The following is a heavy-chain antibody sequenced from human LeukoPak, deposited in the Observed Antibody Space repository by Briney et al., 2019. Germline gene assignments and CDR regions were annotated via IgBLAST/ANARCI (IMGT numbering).Heavy chain of an antibody. Sequence: SQTLSLTCTVSGGSISSYYWSWIRQPPGNGLEGIGYIYYSGSTNYNPSLKSRVTISVDTSKNQFSLKLSSVTAADTAVYYCARGLYYYDSSGYYLPFDYWGQGTLVTVSS. D-gene: IGHD3-22*01. CDR2: IYYSGST. CDR1: GGSISSYY. J-gene: IGHJ4*02. CDR3: ARGLYYYDSSGYYLPFDY. V-gene: IGHV4-59*01.